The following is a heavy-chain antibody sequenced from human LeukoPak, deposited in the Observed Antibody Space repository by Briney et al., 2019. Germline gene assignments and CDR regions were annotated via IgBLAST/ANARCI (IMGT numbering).Heavy chain of an antibody. D-gene: IGHD6-13*01. Sequence: GGSLRLSCAASGFTFSSYGMHWVRQAPGKGLEWVAVIWYDGSNKYYADSAKGRFTISRDNSKNTLYLQMNSLIAEDTAVYYCARGPLPIQQQLVRGGGAYYYFDYWGQGTLVTVSS. J-gene: IGHJ4*02. CDR3: ARGPLPIQQQLVRGGGAYYYFDY. CDR2: IWYDGSNK. CDR1: GFTFSSYG. V-gene: IGHV3-33*08.